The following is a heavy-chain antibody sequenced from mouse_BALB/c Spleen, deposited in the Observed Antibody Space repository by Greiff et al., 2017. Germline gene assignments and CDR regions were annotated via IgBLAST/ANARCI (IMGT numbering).Heavy chain of an antibody. CDR2: ISYSGST. CDR3: ARGGYYRYDGDAY. V-gene: IGHV3-2*02. J-gene: IGHJ3*01. CDR1: GYSITSDYA. D-gene: IGHD2-14*01. Sequence: EVQRVESGPGLVKPSQSLSLTCTVTGYSITSDYAWNWIRQFPGNKLEWMGYISYSGSTNYNPSLKSRISITRDTSKNQFFLQLNSVTTEDTATYYCARGGYYRYDGDAYWGQGTLVTVSA.